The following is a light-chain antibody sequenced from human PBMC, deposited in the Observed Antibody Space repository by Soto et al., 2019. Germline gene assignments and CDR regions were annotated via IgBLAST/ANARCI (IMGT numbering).Light chain of an antibody. CDR1: QSLLHSDGKTY. CDR2: EVS. V-gene: IGKV2D-29*01. J-gene: IGKJ1*01. Sequence: DIVMTQTPLSLSVTPGQPASISCKSSQSLLHSDGKTYFYWYLQKPGQPPQLLIYEVSNRFSGIQDRFSGSGSWTDFTLIISRLEAEDDENYYCKQPIQLPWTFGQGTKVEIK. CDR3: KQPIQLPWT.